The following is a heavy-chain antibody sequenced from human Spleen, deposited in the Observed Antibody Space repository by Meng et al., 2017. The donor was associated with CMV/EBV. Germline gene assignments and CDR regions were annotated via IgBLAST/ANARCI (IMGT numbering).Heavy chain of an antibody. V-gene: IGHV3-11*06. CDR3: ASGAVVYSSSPRGFDY. Sequence: GGSLRLSCAASGFTFSDYYMTWIRQAPGKGLEWVSYISSSGSITKYLDSVKGRFTISRDNSKNTLYLQMNSLRAEDTAVYYCASGAVVYSSSPRGFDYWGQGTLVTVSS. CDR1: GFTFSDYY. D-gene: IGHD6-6*01. J-gene: IGHJ4*01. CDR2: ISSSGSIT.